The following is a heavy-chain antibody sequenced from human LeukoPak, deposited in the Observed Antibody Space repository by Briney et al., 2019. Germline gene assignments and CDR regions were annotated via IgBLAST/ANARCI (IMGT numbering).Heavy chain of an antibody. D-gene: IGHD6-19*01. Sequence: GGSLRLSCAASGFTFSSYAMPWVRQAPGKGLEWVAVISYDGSNKYYADSVKGRFTISRDNSKNTLYLQMNSLRAEDTAVYYCARDHRKYSSGWYPQYYYYYYGMDVWGQGTTVTVSS. V-gene: IGHV3-30-3*01. CDR2: ISYDGSNK. J-gene: IGHJ6*02. CDR3: ARDHRKYSSGWYPQYYYYYYGMDV. CDR1: GFTFSSYA.